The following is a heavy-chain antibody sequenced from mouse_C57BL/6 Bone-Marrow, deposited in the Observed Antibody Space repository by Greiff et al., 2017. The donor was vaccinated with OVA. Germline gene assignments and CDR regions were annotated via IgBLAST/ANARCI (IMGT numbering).Heavy chain of an antibody. V-gene: IGHV1-81*01. D-gene: IGHD1-1*01. CDR3: ARDYGSPYYFDY. J-gene: IGHJ2*01. CDR1: GYTFTSYG. CDR2: IYPRSGNT. Sequence: QVQLKESGAELARPGASVKLSCKASGYTFTSYGISWVKQRTGQGLEWIGEIYPRSGNTYYNEKFKGKATLTADKSSSTAYMELRSLTSEDSAVDFCARDYGSPYYFDYWGQGTTLTVSS.